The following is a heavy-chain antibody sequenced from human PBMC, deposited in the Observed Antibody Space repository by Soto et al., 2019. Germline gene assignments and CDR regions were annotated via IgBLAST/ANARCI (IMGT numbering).Heavy chain of an antibody. CDR1: GGSFSGYY. Sequence: QVQLQQWGAGLLKPSETLSLTCAVYGGSFSGYYWSWIRQPPGKGLEWIGEINHSGSTNYNPSLKSRVTISVDTSNDQVSLKLSAETAADTAVYYCARPTTIAAAAVVGKGGAAFDIWGQGTMVAVSS. CDR2: INHSGST. V-gene: IGHV4-34*01. CDR3: ARPTTIAAAAVVGKGGAAFDI. J-gene: IGHJ3*02. D-gene: IGHD6-13*01.